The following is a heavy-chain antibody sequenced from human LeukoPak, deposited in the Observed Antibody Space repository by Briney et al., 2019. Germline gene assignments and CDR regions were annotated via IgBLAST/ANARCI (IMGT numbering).Heavy chain of an antibody. Sequence: TSETLSLTCTVSGGSISSSSYYWGWLRQPPGKGLEWIGSIYYSGSTYYNPSLKSRVTISVDTSKNQFSLKLSSVTAADTAVYYCARQRGSTSCYGMDVWGQGTTVTVSS. J-gene: IGHJ6*02. CDR3: ARQRGSTSCYGMDV. CDR1: GGSISSSSYY. V-gene: IGHV4-39*01. D-gene: IGHD2-2*01. CDR2: IYYSGST.